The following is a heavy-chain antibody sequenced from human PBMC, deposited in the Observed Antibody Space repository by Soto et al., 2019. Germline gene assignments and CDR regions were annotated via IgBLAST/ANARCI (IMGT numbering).Heavy chain of an antibody. CDR3: SRRASDFWSGKPQYYMDV. Sequence: EVQLVESGGGLVQPGGSLKLSCAASGFTFSGSAMHWVRQASGKGLEWVGRIRSKPNNYATAYGASVKGRFTISRDDSKNTEYLRMNGLNTEDTAVYYCSRRASDFWSGKPQYYMDVWGKGTTVTVSS. CDR1: GFTFSGSA. V-gene: IGHV3-73*01. J-gene: IGHJ6*03. D-gene: IGHD3-3*01. CDR2: IRSKPNNYAT.